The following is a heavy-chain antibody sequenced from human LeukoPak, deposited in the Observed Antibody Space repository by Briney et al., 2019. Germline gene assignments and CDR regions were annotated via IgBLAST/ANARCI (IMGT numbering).Heavy chain of an antibody. CDR3: TRGPPRPNYDFWSGYYTRSAFDY. D-gene: IGHD3-3*01. V-gene: IGHV4-34*01. J-gene: IGHJ4*02. CDR2: INHSGST. CDR1: GGSFSGYY. Sequence: SETLSLTCAVYGGSFSGYYWSWIRQPPGKGLEWIGEINHSGSTNYNPSLKSRATISVDTSKNQFSLKLSSVTAADTAVYYCTRGPPRPNYDFWSGYYTRSAFDYWGQGTLVTVSS.